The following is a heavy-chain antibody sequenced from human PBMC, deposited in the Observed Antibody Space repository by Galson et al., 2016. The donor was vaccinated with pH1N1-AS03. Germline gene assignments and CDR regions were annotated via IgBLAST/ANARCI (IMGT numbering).Heavy chain of an antibody. CDR3: ARSGDYYDSSGYYWGQQYYFDY. Sequence: SLRLSCAASGFTFSDYYMSWIRQAPGQGLEWISLISITSTYTNYADSVKGRFTISRDNAKNSLLLQMNSLRAEDTAVYYCARSGDYYDSSGYYWGQQYYFDYWGRGTLVTVSS. CDR2: ISITSTYT. CDR1: GFTFSDYY. J-gene: IGHJ4*02. V-gene: IGHV3-11*06. D-gene: IGHD3-22*01.